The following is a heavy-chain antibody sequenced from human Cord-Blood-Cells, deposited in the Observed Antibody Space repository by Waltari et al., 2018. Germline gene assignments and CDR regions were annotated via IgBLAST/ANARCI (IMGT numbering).Heavy chain of an antibody. D-gene: IGHD7-27*01. CDR1: GGSFSGYY. Sequence: QVQLQQWGAGLLKPSETLSLTCAVYGGSFSGYYWSWIRQPPGKGLEWIGEINHSVSTNYNPSLKSRVTISVDTAKNQFSLKLSSVTAADTAVYYCARITNWGYIDYWGQGTLVTVSS. J-gene: IGHJ4*02. CDR2: INHSVST. V-gene: IGHV4-34*01. CDR3: ARITNWGYIDY.